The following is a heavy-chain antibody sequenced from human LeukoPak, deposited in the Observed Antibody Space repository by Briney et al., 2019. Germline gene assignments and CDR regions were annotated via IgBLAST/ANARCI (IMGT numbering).Heavy chain of an antibody. D-gene: IGHD7-27*01. CDR3: ARDRPNWGIDC. J-gene: IGHJ4*02. CDR2: ISFDGSNK. V-gene: IGHV3-30*03. Sequence: GGSLRLSCVASGFTFSNYAMSWVRQAPGKGLEWVAVISFDGSNKYYADPVKGRFTMSRDNAKNSVYLHMSSLRDEDTAVYYCARDRPNWGIDCWGQGTLVTVSS. CDR1: GFTFSNYA.